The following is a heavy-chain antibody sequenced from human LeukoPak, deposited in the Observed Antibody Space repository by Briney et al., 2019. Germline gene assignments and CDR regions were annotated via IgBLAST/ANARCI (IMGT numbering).Heavy chain of an antibody. D-gene: IGHD2-15*01. J-gene: IGHJ6*03. CDR2: IFPSGGEI. V-gene: IGHV3-23*01. Sequence: GGSLRLSCAASGFTFSTFAMIWVRQPPGKGLEWVSSIFPSGGEIHYADSVKGRFIISRDNSKNTLYLQMNSLRAEDTAVYYCAGGSYYSYYYMDVWGKGTTVTVSS. CDR1: GFTFSTFA. CDR3: AGGSYYSYYYMDV.